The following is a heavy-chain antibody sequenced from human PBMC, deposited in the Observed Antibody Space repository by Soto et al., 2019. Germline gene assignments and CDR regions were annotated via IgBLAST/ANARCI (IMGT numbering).Heavy chain of an antibody. V-gene: IGHV3-30*18. Sequence: PGGSLRLSCAACGFTFSSYAMHWVRQAPGKGLEWVAIISFDGSNKFYTDSVKGRCTISRDNSKNTLYLEMSSLRAEDTAVYFCAKDLSYCGGGSCYKPDGSDNGGQGTLVTVSS. D-gene: IGHD2-15*01. CDR2: ISFDGSNK. CDR1: GFTFSSYA. CDR3: AKDLSYCGGGSCYKPDGSDN. J-gene: IGHJ4*02.